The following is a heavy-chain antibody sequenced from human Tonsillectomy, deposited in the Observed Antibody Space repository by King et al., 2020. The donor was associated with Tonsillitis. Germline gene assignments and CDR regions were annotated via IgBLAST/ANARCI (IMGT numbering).Heavy chain of an antibody. J-gene: IGHJ5*02. Sequence: VQLVQSGAEVKKPGESLKISCKGSGYSFTSYWIGWVRQMPGKGLEWMGIIYPGDSDTRYSPSFQGQVTISADKSISTAYLQWSSLKASDTAMYYCARLWIQLWFRSKVWGLKNNWFDPWGQGTLVTVSS. CDR1: GYSFTSYW. D-gene: IGHD5-18*01. CDR2: IYPGDSDT. CDR3: ARLWIQLWFRSKVWGLKNNWFDP. V-gene: IGHV5-51*01.